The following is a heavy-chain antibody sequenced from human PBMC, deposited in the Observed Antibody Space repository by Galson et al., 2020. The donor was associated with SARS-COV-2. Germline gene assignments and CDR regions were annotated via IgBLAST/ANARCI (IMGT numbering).Heavy chain of an antibody. V-gene: IGHV3-33*01. D-gene: IGHD3-10*01. Sequence: TGGSLRLSCEASGFTFSTYGMDWVRQAPGKGLEWVAVIWYDGSNKYYADSVKGRFTISRDNSKNTLYLQINSLRAEDTVVYYCARGSSSHAFDIWGQGTMVTVSS. J-gene: IGHJ3*02. CDR3: ARGSSSHAFDI. CDR2: IWYDGSNK. CDR1: GFTFSTYG.